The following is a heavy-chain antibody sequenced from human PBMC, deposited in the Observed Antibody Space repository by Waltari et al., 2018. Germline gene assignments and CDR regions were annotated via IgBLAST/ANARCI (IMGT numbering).Heavy chain of an antibody. J-gene: IGHJ3*01. V-gene: IGHV4-39*05. D-gene: IGHD5-12*01. CDR2: RSYTGAT. CDR3: ATYIGASVGTAAFDV. Sequence: QLQLQESGPGLVKPSETPSLPCSVSGVSITSNRHYWGWIRQPPGQGLEWIGTRSYTGATYSSPSLQSRVTISRDTSKNQLSLKLGSVTAADTAVYYCATYIGASVGTAAFDVWGQGTMVTVSS. CDR1: GVSITSNRHY.